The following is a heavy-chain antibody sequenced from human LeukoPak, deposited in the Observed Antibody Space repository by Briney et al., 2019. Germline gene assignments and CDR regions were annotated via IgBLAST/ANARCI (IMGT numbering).Heavy chain of an antibody. Sequence: SETLSLTCTVSGGYISSYYWSWIRQPPGKGLEWIGYIYYSGSTNYNPSLKSRVTISVDTSKNQFSLKLSSVTAADTAVYYCARDLGGSYVFDYWGQGTLVTVSS. CDR1: GGYISSYY. CDR2: IYYSGST. V-gene: IGHV4-59*01. J-gene: IGHJ4*02. CDR3: ARDLGGSYVFDY. D-gene: IGHD1-26*01.